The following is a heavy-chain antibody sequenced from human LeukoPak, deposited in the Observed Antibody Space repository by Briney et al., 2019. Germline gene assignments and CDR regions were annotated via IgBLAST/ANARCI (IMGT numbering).Heavy chain of an antibody. Sequence: SETLSLTCTVSGGSISSSSYYWGWIRQPPGKGLEWIGSIYYSGSTYYNPSLKSRVTISVDTSKNQFSLKLSSVTAADTAVYYCARDGGVSSGWYRALLSAFDIWGQGTMVTVSS. CDR1: GGSISSSSYY. CDR2: IYYSGST. V-gene: IGHV4-39*07. D-gene: IGHD6-19*01. CDR3: ARDGGVSSGWYRALLSAFDI. J-gene: IGHJ3*02.